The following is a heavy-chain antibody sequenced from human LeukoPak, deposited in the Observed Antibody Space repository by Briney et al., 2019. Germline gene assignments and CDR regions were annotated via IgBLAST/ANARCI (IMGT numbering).Heavy chain of an antibody. Sequence: AGGSLRLSCAASGFTFSDYYMGWIRQAPGKGLEWVSSISRGGSSIYYADSVRGRFTISRDNAKDSLYLQMNSLRAEDTALYYCARDQYLDCRGQGTLITVSS. CDR3: ARDQYLDC. CDR1: GFTFSDYY. CDR2: ISRGGSSI. V-gene: IGHV3-11*01. J-gene: IGHJ4*02.